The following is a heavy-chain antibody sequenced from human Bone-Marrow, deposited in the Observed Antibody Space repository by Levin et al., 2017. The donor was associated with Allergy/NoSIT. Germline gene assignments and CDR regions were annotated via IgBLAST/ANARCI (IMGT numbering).Heavy chain of an antibody. CDR2: IYYSGST. J-gene: IGHJ3*02. D-gene: IGHD4-17*01. Sequence: SETLSLTCTVSGGSISSSSYYWGWIRQPPGKGLEWIGSIYYSGSTYYNPSLKSRVTISVDTSKNQFSLKLSSVTAADTAVYYCASPDYGDYAFDIWGQGTMVTVSS. CDR1: GGSISSSSYY. CDR3: ASPDYGDYAFDI. V-gene: IGHV4-39*01.